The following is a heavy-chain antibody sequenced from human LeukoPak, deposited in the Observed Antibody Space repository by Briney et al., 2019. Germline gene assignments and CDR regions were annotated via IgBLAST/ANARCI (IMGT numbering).Heavy chain of an antibody. CDR3: ARGHYYDSSGYYWVYFDY. D-gene: IGHD3-22*01. CDR2: ISYDGSNK. J-gene: IGHJ4*02. Sequence: GRSLRLSCAASGFTFSSYAMHWVRQAPGKGLEWVAVISYDGSNKYYADSVKGRFTISRDNSKNTLYLQMNSLRAEDTAVYYCARGHYYDSSGYYWVYFDYWGQGTLVTVSS. V-gene: IGHV3-30*01. CDR1: GFTFSSYA.